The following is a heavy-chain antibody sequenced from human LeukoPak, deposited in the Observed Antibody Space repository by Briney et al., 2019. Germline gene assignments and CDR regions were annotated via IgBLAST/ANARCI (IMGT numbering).Heavy chain of an antibody. D-gene: IGHD3-22*01. J-gene: IGHJ1*01. Sequence: ASVKVSCKASGYTFTSYYLHWVRQAPGQGPEWMGWSNPNSGGTNYAQKFQGRVTMTRDTYISTAYMELSRLRSDDTAKYYCARALYYDSSGYYSSSYYYFQHWGQGTLVTVSS. V-gene: IGHV1-2*02. CDR2: SNPNSGGT. CDR3: ARALYYDSSGYYSSSYYYFQH. CDR1: GYTFTSYY.